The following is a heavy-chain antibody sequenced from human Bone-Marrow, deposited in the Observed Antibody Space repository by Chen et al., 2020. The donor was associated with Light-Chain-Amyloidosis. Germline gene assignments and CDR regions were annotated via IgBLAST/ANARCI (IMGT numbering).Heavy chain of an antibody. Sequence: QVQLQESGPGLVKPSETLSLTCTVSGGSISSYYWSWIRQPAGKGLEWIGRIYTSGSTNYNPSLKSRVTMSVDTSKNQFSLKLRSVTAADTAVYYCARGLHHKGGYYYYGMDVWGQGTTVTVSS. CDR2: IYTSGST. CDR3: ARGLHHKGGYYYYGMDV. V-gene: IGHV4-4*07. J-gene: IGHJ6*02. CDR1: GGSISSYY. D-gene: IGHD5-12*01.